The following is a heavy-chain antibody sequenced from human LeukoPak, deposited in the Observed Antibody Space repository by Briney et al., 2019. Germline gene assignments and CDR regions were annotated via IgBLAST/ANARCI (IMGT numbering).Heavy chain of an antibody. CDR1: GFTFNSFW. D-gene: IGHD3-16*01. J-gene: IGHJ4*02. Sequence: GGSLRLPCTASGFTFNSFWMTWVRQAPGKGLEWVGRIKSRTDGETRDYAAPVKGRFIISRDDSENTLYLQMNSLKTEDTAVYYCTTVHGAGPVNFDHWGQGSLVTVSS. CDR2: IKSRTDGETR. V-gene: IGHV3-15*01. CDR3: TTVHGAGPVNFDH.